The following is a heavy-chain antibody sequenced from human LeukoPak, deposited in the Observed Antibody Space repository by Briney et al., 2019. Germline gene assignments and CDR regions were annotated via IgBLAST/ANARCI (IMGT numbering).Heavy chain of an antibody. V-gene: IGHV4-39*07. CDR1: GGSISSSSYY. Sequence: PSETLSLTCTVSGGSISSSSYYWGWIRQPPGKGLEWIGSIYYSGSTYYNPSLKSRVTISVDTSKNQLSLKLSSVTAADTAVYYCGSRPNLYCSHGVCYISDYWGQGTLVTVSS. J-gene: IGHJ4*02. CDR3: GSRPNLYCSHGVCYISDY. CDR2: IYYSGST. D-gene: IGHD2-8*01.